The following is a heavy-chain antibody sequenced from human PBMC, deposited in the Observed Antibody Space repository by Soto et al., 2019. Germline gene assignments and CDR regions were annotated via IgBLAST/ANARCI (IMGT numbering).Heavy chain of an antibody. V-gene: IGHV1-69*02. Sequence: QVQLVQSGAEVKKPGSSVKVSCKASGGTFSSYTISWVRQAPGQGLEWMGRIIPILGIANYAQKFQGRVRITANKSTSRADMELSILRSEDTAVYYCARGGGYYQTFDYWGQGTLVTVSS. D-gene: IGHD3-22*01. CDR1: GGTFSSYT. CDR2: IIPILGIA. CDR3: ARGGGYYQTFDY. J-gene: IGHJ4*02.